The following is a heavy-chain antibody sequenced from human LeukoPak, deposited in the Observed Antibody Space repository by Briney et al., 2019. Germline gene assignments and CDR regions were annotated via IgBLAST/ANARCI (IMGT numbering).Heavy chain of an antibody. D-gene: IGHD6-13*01. J-gene: IGHJ4*02. CDR3: ARGISSSWYQTPFDY. V-gene: IGHV1-8*01. CDR2: MNPNSGNT. Sequence: ASVKVSCKASGYTFTSYDINWVRQAPGQGLEWMGWMNPNSGNTGYAQKFQGRVTITRNTFISTAYMELSSLRSEDTAVYYCARGISSSWYQTPFDYWGQGTLVTVSS. CDR1: GYTFTSYD.